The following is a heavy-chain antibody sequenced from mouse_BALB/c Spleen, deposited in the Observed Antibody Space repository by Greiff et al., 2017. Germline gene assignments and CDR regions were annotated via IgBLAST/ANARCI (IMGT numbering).Heavy chain of an antibody. CDR3: ARSTTVVASYYAMDY. V-gene: IGHV5-17*02. Sequence: EVQRVESGGGLVQPGGSRKLSCAASGFTFSSFGMHWVRQAPEKGLEWVAYISSGSSTIYYADTVKGRFTISRDNPKNTLFLQMTSLRSEDTAMYYCARSTTVVASYYAMDYWGQGTSVTVSS. J-gene: IGHJ4*01. CDR1: GFTFSSFG. D-gene: IGHD1-1*01. CDR2: ISSGSSTI.